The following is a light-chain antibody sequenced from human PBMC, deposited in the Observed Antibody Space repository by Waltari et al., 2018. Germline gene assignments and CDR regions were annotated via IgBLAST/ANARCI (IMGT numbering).Light chain of an antibody. V-gene: IGLV3-19*01. CDR2: DKN. Sequence: SSELTQDPAVSVALGQTVRITCQGDSLRSYYASWYQRKPGQAPVLVIYDKNNRPSVIPDRFSVSSSRNTSSLTSAVAQAEDEADYFWTSRASSGDPWLFGGGTKLTVL. CDR3: TSRASSGDPWL. CDR1: SLRSYY. J-gene: IGLJ3*02.